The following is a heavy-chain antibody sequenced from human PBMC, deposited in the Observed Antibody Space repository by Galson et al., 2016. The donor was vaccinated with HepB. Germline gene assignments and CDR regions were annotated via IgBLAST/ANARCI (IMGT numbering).Heavy chain of an antibody. D-gene: IGHD3-16*01. J-gene: IGHJ4*02. CDR1: GYTFTSYA. V-gene: IGHV1-3*01. CDR2: INAGNGNA. CDR3: ARSRIMITLGGVALGY. Sequence: SVKVSCKASGYTFTSYAMHWVRQAPGQGLEWMGWINAGNGNAKYSQKFQGRVTITRDTSASTAYMELSSLRSEDTAVYYCARSRIMITLGGVALGYWGQGTLVTVSS.